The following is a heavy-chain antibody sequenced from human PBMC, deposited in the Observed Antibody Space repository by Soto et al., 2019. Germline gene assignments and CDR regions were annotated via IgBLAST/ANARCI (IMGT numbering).Heavy chain of an antibody. CDR3: AAGYSYGHTPPYYYYGMDV. CDR2: INPNSGGT. D-gene: IGHD5-18*01. CDR1: GYTFTGYY. J-gene: IGHJ6*02. V-gene: IGHV1-2*02. Sequence: ASVKVSCKASGYTFTGYYMHWVRQAPGQGLEWMGWINPNSGGTNYAQKFQGRVTMTRDTSISTAYMELSRLRSDDTAVYYCAAGYSYGHTPPYYYYGMDVWGQGTTLTVSS.